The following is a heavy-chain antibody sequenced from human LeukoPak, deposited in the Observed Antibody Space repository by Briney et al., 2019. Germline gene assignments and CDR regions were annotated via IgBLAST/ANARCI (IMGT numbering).Heavy chain of an antibody. Sequence: ASVKVSCKASGYTFTSYAMNWVRQAPGQGLEWMGWISAYNGNTNYAQKLQGRVTMTTDTSTSTAYMELRSLRSDDTAVYYCARDPYDSSGYYYGGEPFDYWGQGTLVTVSS. CDR3: ARDPYDSSGYYYGGEPFDY. CDR2: ISAYNGNT. V-gene: IGHV1-18*01. CDR1: GYTFTSYA. D-gene: IGHD3-22*01. J-gene: IGHJ4*02.